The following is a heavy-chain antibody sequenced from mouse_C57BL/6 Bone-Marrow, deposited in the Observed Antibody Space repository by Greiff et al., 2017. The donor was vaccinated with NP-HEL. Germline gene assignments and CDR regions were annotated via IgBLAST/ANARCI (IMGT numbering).Heavy chain of an antibody. Sequence: EVNVVESGGGLVKPGGSLKLSCAASGFTFSSYAMSWVRQTPEKRLEWVATISDGGSYTYYPDNVKGRFTISRDNAKNNLYLQMSHLKSEDTAMYYCAREDSNCHWYFDVWGTGTTVTVSS. CDR2: ISDGGSYT. J-gene: IGHJ1*03. D-gene: IGHD2-5*01. V-gene: IGHV5-4*01. CDR3: AREDSNCHWYFDV. CDR1: GFTFSSYA.